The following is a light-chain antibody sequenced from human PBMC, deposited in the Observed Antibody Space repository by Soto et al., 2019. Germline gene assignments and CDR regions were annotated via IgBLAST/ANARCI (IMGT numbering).Light chain of an antibody. Sequence: IQMTQSPSTLSASVGDRVTITCRASQTISRSLAWYQQKPGKAPKLLIYDDSTLESGVPSRFGGSGSGTEFTLTISSLQPDDFATYYCQQYNTFWTFGPGTKVEIK. CDR2: DDS. V-gene: IGKV1-5*01. CDR1: QTISRS. J-gene: IGKJ1*01. CDR3: QQYNTFWT.